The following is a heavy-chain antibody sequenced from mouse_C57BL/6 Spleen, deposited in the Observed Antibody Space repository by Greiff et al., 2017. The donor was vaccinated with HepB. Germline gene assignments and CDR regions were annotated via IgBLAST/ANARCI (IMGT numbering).Heavy chain of an antibody. V-gene: IGHV1-81*01. J-gene: IGHJ4*01. Sequence: QVQLQQSGAELARPGASVKLSCKASGYTFTSYGISWVKQRTGQGLEWIGEIYPRSGNTYYNEKFKGKATLTADKSSSTAYMELRSLTSEDSAVYFCARWVDYDGYYYAMDYWGQGTSVTVSS. CDR1: GYTFTSYG. D-gene: IGHD2-4*01. CDR2: IYPRSGNT. CDR3: ARWVDYDGYYYAMDY.